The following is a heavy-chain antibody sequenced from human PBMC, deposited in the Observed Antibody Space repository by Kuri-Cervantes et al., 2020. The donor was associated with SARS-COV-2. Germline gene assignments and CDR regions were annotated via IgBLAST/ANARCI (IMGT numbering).Heavy chain of an antibody. CDR1: GFTFGDYA. J-gene: IGHJ4*02. CDR2: ISSSSSYI. CDR3: AKDWSY. V-gene: IGHV3-21*01. Sequence: GESLKISCTASGFTFGDYAMSWVRQAPGKGLEWVSSISSSSSYIYYADSVKGRFTISRDNSKNTLYLQMNSLRAEDTAVYYCAKDWSYWGQGTLVTVSS.